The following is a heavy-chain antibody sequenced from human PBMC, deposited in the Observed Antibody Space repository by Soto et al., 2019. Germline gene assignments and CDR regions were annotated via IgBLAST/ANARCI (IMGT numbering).Heavy chain of an antibody. V-gene: IGHV1-18*01. Sequence: QVQLVQSGAEVKKPGASVKVSCKASGYTFASYAISWMRQAPGQGLEWMGWISAYNGNTNYAQKLQGRVTMTTDTSASTAHMELMSLRSDDTAVYSCARDPPPPDYWGQGTLVTVSS. CDR3: ARDPPPPDY. CDR2: ISAYNGNT. J-gene: IGHJ4*02. CDR1: GYTFASYA.